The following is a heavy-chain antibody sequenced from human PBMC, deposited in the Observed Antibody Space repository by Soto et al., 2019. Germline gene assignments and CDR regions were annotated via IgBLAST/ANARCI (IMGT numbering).Heavy chain of an antibody. V-gene: IGHV4-39*01. CDR3: ARLEGLATISYYFDY. CDR1: GDPMNSDNYY. Sequence: PSXTLSLTCSVSGDPMNSDNYYWGWIRQPPGKGLEWIGSIYYRGNTYYNPSLKTRVTISLDKSKSQFSLKLNSVTAADSAVYFCARLEGLATISYYFDYWGQGTLVTVSS. J-gene: IGHJ4*02. D-gene: IGHD3-9*01. CDR2: IYYRGNT.